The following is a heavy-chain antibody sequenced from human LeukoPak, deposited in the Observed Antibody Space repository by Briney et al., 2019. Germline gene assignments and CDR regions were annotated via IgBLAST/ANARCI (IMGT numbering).Heavy chain of an antibody. J-gene: IGHJ6*03. CDR1: GGTFSTHA. D-gene: IGHD2-2*01. Sequence: ASVKVSCKASGGTFSTHAISWVRQAPGQGLEWMGGLIPIFALANYAQKFQGRLTITADESTNTAYLELSSLRFEGTAVYHCARAECSTTNCHTRIRNYYMDVWGTGTPVTVSS. CDR2: LIPIFALA. V-gene: IGHV1-69*13. CDR3: ARAECSTTNCHTRIRNYYMDV.